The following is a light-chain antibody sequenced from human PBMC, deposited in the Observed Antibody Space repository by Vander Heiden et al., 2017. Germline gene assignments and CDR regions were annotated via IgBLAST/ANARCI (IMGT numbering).Light chain of an antibody. V-gene: IGKV1-17*01. CDR2: AAS. J-gene: IGKJ2*01. Sequence: DIQMTQSPSSLSASVGDRVTITCRASQGITNDLGWYQQKPGKAPKRLIFAASSLQSGVPSRFSGSGSGTEFTLTISSLQPEDVATYYCLQHNSYRYTFGQGTKLEIK. CDR1: QGITND. CDR3: LQHNSYRYT.